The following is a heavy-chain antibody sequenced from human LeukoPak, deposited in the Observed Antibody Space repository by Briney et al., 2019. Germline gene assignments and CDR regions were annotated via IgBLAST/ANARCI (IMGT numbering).Heavy chain of an antibody. CDR3: ARSYYGSGSYLGYYYYGMDD. D-gene: IGHD3-10*01. Sequence: GASVKVSCKASGYTFTSYGISWVRQAPGQGLEWMGWISAYNGNTNYAQKLQGRVTMTTDTSTSTAYMELRSLRSDDTAVYYCARSYYGSGSYLGYYYYGMDDWGQGTTVTVSS. CDR2: ISAYNGNT. J-gene: IGHJ6*02. V-gene: IGHV1-18*01. CDR1: GYTFTSYG.